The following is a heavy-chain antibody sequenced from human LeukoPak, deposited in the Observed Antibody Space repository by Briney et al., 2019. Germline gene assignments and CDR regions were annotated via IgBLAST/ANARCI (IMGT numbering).Heavy chain of an antibody. D-gene: IGHD1-7*01. V-gene: IGHV3-15*01. J-gene: IGHJ4*01. CDR3: TTEYNWNYVH. CDR2: VKSKTDGGTT. CDR1: GFTFSDAW. Sequence: KPGGSLRLSCAASGFTFSDAWMSWVRQAPGKGLEWVGRVKSKTDGGTTDYPAPIKDRFTVSRDDSKNTLYLQMNSLKTEDTAVYYCTTEYNWNYVHWGQGTLVTVSS.